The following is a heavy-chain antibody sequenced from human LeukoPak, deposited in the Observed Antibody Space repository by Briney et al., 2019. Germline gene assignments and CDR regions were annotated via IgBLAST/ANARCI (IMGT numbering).Heavy chain of an antibody. D-gene: IGHD6-6*01. CDR2: INHSGST. J-gene: IGHJ4*02. CDR1: GGSFSGYY. Sequence: SETLSLTCAVYGGSFSGYYWSWLRQPPGKGLEWIGEINHSGSTNYNPSLKSRVTISVDTSKNQFSLKLSSVTAADTAVYYCARTQYSSSSTVDYWGQGTLVTVSS. CDR3: ARTQYSSSSTVDY. V-gene: IGHV4-34*01.